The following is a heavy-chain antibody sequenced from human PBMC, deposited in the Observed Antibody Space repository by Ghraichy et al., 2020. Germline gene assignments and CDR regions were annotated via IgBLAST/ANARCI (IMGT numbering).Heavy chain of an antibody. CDR1: GGSISSYY. CDR3: ARGPTYYYDSSGYYYDPYFDY. J-gene: IGHJ4*02. CDR2: IYYSGST. Sequence: GSLRLSCTVSGGSISSYYWSWIRQPPGKGLEWIGYIYYSGSTNYNPSLKSRVTISVDTSKNQFSLKLSSVTAADTAVYYCARGPTYYYDSSGYYYDPYFDYWGQGTLVTVSS. V-gene: IGHV4-59*01. D-gene: IGHD3-22*01.